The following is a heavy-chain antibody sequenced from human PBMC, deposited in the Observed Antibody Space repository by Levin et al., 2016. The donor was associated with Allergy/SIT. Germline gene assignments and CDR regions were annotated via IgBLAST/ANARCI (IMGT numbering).Heavy chain of an antibody. J-gene: IGHJ5*02. CDR2: IYYSGST. CDR1: GGSISSYY. V-gene: IGHV4-59*01. D-gene: IGHD3-10*01. Sequence: GSLRLSCTVSGGSISSYYWSWIRQPPGKGLEWIGYIYYSGSTNYNPSLKSRVTISVDTSKNQFSLKLSSVTAADTAVYYCARGLWFGELRGGDNWFDPWGQGTLVTVSS. CDR3: ARGLWFGELRGGDNWFDP.